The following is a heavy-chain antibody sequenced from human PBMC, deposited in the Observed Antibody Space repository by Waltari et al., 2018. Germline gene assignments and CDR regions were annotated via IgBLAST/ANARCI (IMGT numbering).Heavy chain of an antibody. Sequence: EVRLLESGGGLIQPGESLRLSCVGSGFRFSRYDMSWVRQAPGKGLEWVSDITGDSATTYYAESVEGRCRISRDNSKNTLYLEMSSLRVEDTALYYCARGQIAGAGNPIDWGQGTLVTVSS. V-gene: IGHV3-23*01. D-gene: IGHD6-13*01. CDR3: ARGQIAGAGNPID. CDR2: ITGDSATT. J-gene: IGHJ4*02. CDR1: GFRFSRYD.